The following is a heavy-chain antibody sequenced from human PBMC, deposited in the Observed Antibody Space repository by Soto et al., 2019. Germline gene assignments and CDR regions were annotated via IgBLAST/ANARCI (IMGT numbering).Heavy chain of an antibody. Sequence: SETLSLTCTVSGGSISSYYWSWIRQPPGKGLEWIGYIYYSGSTNYNPSLKSRVTISVDTSKNQISLKLSSVTAADTAVYYCARAHDSSGYYYYYYMDVWGKGTTVTVSS. CDR2: IYYSGST. D-gene: IGHD3-22*01. V-gene: IGHV4-59*01. J-gene: IGHJ6*03. CDR1: GGSISSYY. CDR3: ARAHDSSGYYYYYYMDV.